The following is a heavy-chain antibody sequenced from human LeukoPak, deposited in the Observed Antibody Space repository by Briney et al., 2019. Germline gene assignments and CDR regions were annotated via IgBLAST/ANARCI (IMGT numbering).Heavy chain of an antibody. CDR3: AKIWLGRRRLVDLMSTGESDY. D-gene: IGHD5/OR15-5a*01. CDR1: GFTFNTYG. Sequence: PGGSLRLSCAASGFTFNTYGMHWVRQSPGKGLEWVSFIRYDGTNKYYADSVKGRFTISRDNSKNILYLQMNSLRAEDAAIYYCAKIWLGRRRLVDLMSTGESDYWGQGTLVTVSS. J-gene: IGHJ4*02. V-gene: IGHV3-30*02. CDR2: IRYDGTNK.